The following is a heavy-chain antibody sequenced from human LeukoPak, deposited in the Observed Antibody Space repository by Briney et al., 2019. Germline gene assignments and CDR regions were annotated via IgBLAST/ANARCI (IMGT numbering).Heavy chain of an antibody. V-gene: IGHV3-21*01. J-gene: IGHJ4*02. D-gene: IGHD2-15*01. Sequence: KPGGSLRLSCAASGFTFSTYGMNWVRPAPGKGLEWVSSISYSSTNIYYADSVKGRFSISRDNARKSLYLQMNSLRVEDTAVYYCVRGFPSAVVLVAASPNDHWGQGTLVTVSS. CDR3: VRGFPSAVVLVAASPNDH. CDR1: GFTFSTYG. CDR2: ISYSSTNI.